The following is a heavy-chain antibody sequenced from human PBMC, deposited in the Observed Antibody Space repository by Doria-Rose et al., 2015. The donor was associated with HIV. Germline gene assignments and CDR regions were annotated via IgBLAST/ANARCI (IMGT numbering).Heavy chain of an antibody. V-gene: IGHV6-1*01. CDR3: ARGEVGATFDP. D-gene: IGHD1-26*01. CDR1: GDSVSSNSAA. CDR2: TYYRSKWYN. Sequence: AISGDSVSSNSAAWNRIRQSPSRGLEWLGRTYYRSKWYNDYAVSVKSRITINPDTSKNQFSLQLNSVTPEDTAVYYCARGEVGATFDPWGQGTLVTVSS. J-gene: IGHJ5*02.